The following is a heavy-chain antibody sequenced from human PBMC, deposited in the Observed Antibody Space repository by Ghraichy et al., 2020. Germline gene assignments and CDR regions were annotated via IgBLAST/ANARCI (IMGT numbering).Heavy chain of an antibody. V-gene: IGHV4-34*01. J-gene: IGHJ4*02. D-gene: IGHD4-17*01. CDR2: VNHSGST. Sequence: SETLSLTCAVYGGSFSGYYCSWIRQPPGKGLEWIGEVNHSGSTKYNPSLKSRVTISVDTSKNQFSLRLSSVTAADTALYYCARGTYGDYDYWGQGTLVTFPS. CDR3: ARGTYGDYDY. CDR1: GGSFSGYY.